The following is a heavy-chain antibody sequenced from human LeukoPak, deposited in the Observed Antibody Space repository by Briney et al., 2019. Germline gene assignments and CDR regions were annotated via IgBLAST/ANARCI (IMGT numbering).Heavy chain of an antibody. CDR3: ARDDGFGEPFDY. V-gene: IGHV3-21*01. Sequence: GGSLRLSCAASGFTFSSYSMNWVRQAPGKGLESVSSISSSSSYIYYADSVKGRFTISRDNAKNSLYLQMNSLRAEDTAVYYCARDDGFGEPFDYWGQGTLVTVSS. J-gene: IGHJ4*02. CDR2: ISSSSSYI. D-gene: IGHD3-10*01. CDR1: GFTFSSYS.